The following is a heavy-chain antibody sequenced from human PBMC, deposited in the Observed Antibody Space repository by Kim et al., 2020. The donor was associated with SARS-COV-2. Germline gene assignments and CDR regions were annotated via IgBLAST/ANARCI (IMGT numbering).Heavy chain of an antibody. Sequence: GGSLRLSCAASGFTFSSYAMSWVRQAPGKGLEWVSAISGSGGSTYYADSVKGRFTISRDNSKNTLYLQMNSLRAEDTAVYYCAKAGTGGSGSWGAFDIWGQGTMVTVSS. CDR3: AKAGTGGSGSWGAFDI. D-gene: IGHD3-10*01. V-gene: IGHV3-23*01. J-gene: IGHJ3*02. CDR1: GFTFSSYA. CDR2: ISGSGGST.